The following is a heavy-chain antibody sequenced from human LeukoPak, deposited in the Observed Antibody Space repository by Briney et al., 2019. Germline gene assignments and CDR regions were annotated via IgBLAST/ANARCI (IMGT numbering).Heavy chain of an antibody. CDR2: IYYSGST. CDR1: GGSISSYY. J-gene: IGHJ6*03. D-gene: IGHD3-9*01. Sequence: SETLSLTCTVSGGSISSYYWSWIRQPPGKGLEWIGYIYYSGSTNYNPSLKSRVTISVDTSKNQFSLKLSSVTAADTAVYYCARSAYDILTGYYYYYYMDVWGKGTTVTISS. CDR3: ARSAYDILTGYYYYYYMDV. V-gene: IGHV4-59*01.